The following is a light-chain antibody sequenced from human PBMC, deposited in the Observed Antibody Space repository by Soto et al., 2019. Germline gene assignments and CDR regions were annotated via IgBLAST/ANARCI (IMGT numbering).Light chain of an antibody. Sequence: QSVLTQPPSASGSPGQSVTISCTGTSSDVGGYNYVSWYQQHPGKAPKLVIYEVSKRPSGVPDRFSGSKSGNTASLTVSGLQAEDEADYFCAAWDDRLNGVVFGGATKLTVL. CDR1: SSDVGGYNY. J-gene: IGLJ2*01. CDR3: AAWDDRLNGVV. V-gene: IGLV2-8*01. CDR2: EVS.